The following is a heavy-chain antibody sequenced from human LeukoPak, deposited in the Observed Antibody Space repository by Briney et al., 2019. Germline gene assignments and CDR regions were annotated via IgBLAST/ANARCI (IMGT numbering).Heavy chain of an antibody. J-gene: IGHJ4*02. CDR3: ASARRDIYYFDY. Sequence: GESLQISCQDSGYSFTSYWIGWVRQMPGKGLEWMGIIYPGDSDTRYSPSFQGQVTISADKSISTAYLQWSSLKASDTAMYYCASARRDIYYFDYWGQGTLVTVSS. V-gene: IGHV5-51*01. CDR2: IYPGDSDT. CDR1: GYSFTSYW. D-gene: IGHD5-24*01.